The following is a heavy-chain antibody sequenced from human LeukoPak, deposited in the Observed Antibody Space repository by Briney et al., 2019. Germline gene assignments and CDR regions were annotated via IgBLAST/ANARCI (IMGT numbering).Heavy chain of an antibody. D-gene: IGHD3-22*01. CDR1: GFTFSSYA. CDR2: ISYDGSSK. J-gene: IGHJ4*02. Sequence: GGSLRLSCAASGFTFSSYAMHWVRQAPGKGLEWVTVISYDGSSKYYADSVKGRFTISRDNSKNTLYLKMNSLRAEDTAVYYCAREVAMGRGYSLDYWGQGTLVTVSS. CDR3: AREVAMGRGYSLDY. V-gene: IGHV3-30-3*01.